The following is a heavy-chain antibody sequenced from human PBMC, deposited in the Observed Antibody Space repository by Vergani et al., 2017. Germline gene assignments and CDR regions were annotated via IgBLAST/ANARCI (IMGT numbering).Heavy chain of an antibody. CDR1: GFTFSSYG. CDR2: IWYDGSNK. Sequence: QVQLVESGGGVVQPGRSLRLSCAASGFTFSSYGMHWVRQAPGKGLEWVAVIWYDGSNKYYADSVKGRFTISRDNSKNTLYLQMNSQRAEDTAVYYCARDRSSWYFDYWGQGTLVTVSS. CDR3: ARDRSSWYFDY. D-gene: IGHD6-13*01. V-gene: IGHV3-33*01. J-gene: IGHJ4*02.